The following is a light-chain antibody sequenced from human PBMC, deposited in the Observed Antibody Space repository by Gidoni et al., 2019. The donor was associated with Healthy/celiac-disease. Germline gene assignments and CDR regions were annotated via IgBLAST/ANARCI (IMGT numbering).Light chain of an antibody. V-gene: IGKV1-39*01. CDR2: AAS. CDR1: QSISSY. Sequence: IPMSQSPSSLSASVGDRVTITCRASQSISSYLNWYQQKPGKAPKLLIYAASSLQSGVPSRFCGSRSCTDFTLTISSLQPQDFATYYCQQSYSTPLTFXGXTKVXIK. CDR3: QQSYSTPLT. J-gene: IGKJ4*01.